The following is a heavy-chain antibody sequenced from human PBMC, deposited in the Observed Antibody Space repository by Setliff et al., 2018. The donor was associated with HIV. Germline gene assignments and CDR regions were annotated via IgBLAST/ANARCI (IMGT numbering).Heavy chain of an antibody. J-gene: IGHJ4*02. CDR3: AREKSITSAWYGGYYFDY. V-gene: IGHV4-34*01. D-gene: IGHD3-3*01. CDR1: GGSFSGYY. CDR2: INHSGST. Sequence: SETLSLTCAVYGGSFSGYYWSWIRQPPGKGLEWIGEINHSGSTNYNPSLKSRVTISVDTSMNQFSLKLSSVTAADTAVYFCAREKSITSAWYGGYYFDYWGQGTTVTVSS.